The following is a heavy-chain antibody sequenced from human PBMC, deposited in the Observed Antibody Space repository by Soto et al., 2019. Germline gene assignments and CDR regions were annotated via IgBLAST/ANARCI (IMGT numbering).Heavy chain of an antibody. Sequence: GGSLRLSCAASGFTFSSYGMHWVRQAPGKGLEWVAVIWYDGSNKYYADSVKGRFTISRDNSKNTLYLQMNSLRAEDTAVYYCASLGDYGDYAIDYWGQGTLVTGSS. D-gene: IGHD4-17*01. CDR3: ASLGDYGDYAIDY. V-gene: IGHV3-33*01. CDR2: IWYDGSNK. J-gene: IGHJ4*02. CDR1: GFTFSSYG.